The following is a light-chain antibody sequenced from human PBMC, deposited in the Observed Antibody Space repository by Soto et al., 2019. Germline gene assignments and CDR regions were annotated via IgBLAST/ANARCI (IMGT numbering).Light chain of an antibody. CDR3: AAWDDSLNAWV. CDR2: SNN. CDR1: SSNIGSNS. V-gene: IGLV1-44*01. Sequence: QLVLTQPPSASGTPGQRVTISCSGNSSNIGSNSVNWYQQLPATAPKLLIYSNNQRPSGVPDRLSGSRSGTSASLTIRGLQSEDEASYSCAAWDDSLNAWVFGGGTKLTVL. J-gene: IGLJ3*02.